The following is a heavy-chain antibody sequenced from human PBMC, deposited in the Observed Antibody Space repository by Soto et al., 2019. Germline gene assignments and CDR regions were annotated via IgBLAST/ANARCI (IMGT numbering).Heavy chain of an antibody. J-gene: IGHJ6*02. D-gene: IGHD3-3*01. CDR2: ISSSGSTI. V-gene: IGHV3-48*03. CDR1: GFTFSSYE. CDR3: ARDRTIFGVVPPYYYYYGMDV. Sequence: PGGSLRLSCAASGFTFSSYEMNWVRRAPGKGLEWVSYISSSGSTIYYADSVKGRFTISRDNAKNPLYLQMNSLRAEDTAVYYCARDRTIFGVVPPYYYYYGMDVWGQGTTVTVSS.